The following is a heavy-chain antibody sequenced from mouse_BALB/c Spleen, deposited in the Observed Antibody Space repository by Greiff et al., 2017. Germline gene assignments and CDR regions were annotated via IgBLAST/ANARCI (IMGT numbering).Heavy chain of an antibody. CDR1: GFSLTGYG. D-gene: IGHD1-1*01. CDR3: ARDVYGSSPYWYFDV. J-gene: IGHJ1*01. CDR2: IWGDGST. V-gene: IGHV2-6-7*01. Sequence: VMLVESGPGLVAPSQSLSITCTVSGFSLTGYGVNWVRQPPGKGLEWLGMIWGDGSTDYNSALKSRLSISKDNSKSQVFLKMNSLQTDDTARYYCARDVYGSSPYWYFDVWGAGTTVTVSS.